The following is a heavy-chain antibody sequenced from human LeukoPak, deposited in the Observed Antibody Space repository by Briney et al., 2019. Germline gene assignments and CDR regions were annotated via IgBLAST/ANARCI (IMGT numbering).Heavy chain of an antibody. CDR3: AREYSSSVGTLDY. J-gene: IGHJ4*02. D-gene: IGHD6-6*01. CDR1: GGSISSHY. V-gene: IGHV4-59*11. CDR2: IYYSGST. Sequence: SETLSLTCTVSGGSISSHYWSWIRQPPGKGLEWIGYIYYSGSTNYNLSLKSRVTISVDTSKNQFSLKLSSVTAADTAVYYCAREYSSSVGTLDYWGQGTPVTVSS.